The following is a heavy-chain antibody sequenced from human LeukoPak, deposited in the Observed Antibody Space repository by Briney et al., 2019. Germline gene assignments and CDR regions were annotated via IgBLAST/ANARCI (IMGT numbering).Heavy chain of an antibody. D-gene: IGHD6-19*01. CDR2: ISSSGSTL. J-gene: IGHJ5*02. CDR3: ARVSSGWCLGGFDP. V-gene: IGHV3-11*01. Sequence: GGSLRLSCAASGFTFRDYYMSWIRQASGKGLDWVSYISSSGSTLYYADSVKGRFTLSRDNAKNSLYLLMNSLRAEDTAVYYCARVSSGWCLGGFDPWGRGTLVTVSS. CDR1: GFTFRDYY.